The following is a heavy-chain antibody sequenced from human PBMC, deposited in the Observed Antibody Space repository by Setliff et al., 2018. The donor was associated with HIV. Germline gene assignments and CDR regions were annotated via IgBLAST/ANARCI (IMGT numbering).Heavy chain of an antibody. CDR1: GFSLSDNGMG. Sequence: SGPTLVNPTQTVTLTCSFSGFSLSDNGMGVGWIRQPPGKALEWLALIYWDDDKRYSPSLKSRLTITKDTSKNQVVLTMTNMDPVDTATYYCAHILQDPPSHFYYYFYMDVWGKGTTVTVSS. V-gene: IGHV2-5*02. D-gene: IGHD3-3*02. CDR3: AHILQDPPSHFYYYFYMDV. J-gene: IGHJ6*03. CDR2: IYWDDDK.